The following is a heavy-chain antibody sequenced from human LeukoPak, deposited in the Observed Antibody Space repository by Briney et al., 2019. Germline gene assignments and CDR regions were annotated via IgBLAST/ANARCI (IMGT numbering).Heavy chain of an antibody. CDR3: ARERAAAVNWFDP. V-gene: IGHV1-69*13. J-gene: IGHJ5*02. CDR1: GGTFSSYA. D-gene: IGHD6-13*01. CDR2: IIPIFGTA. Sequence: ASVKVSCKASGGTFSSYAISWVRQAPGQGLEWMGGIIPIFGTANYAQKFQGRVTITADGSTSTAYMELSSLRSEDTAVYYCARERAAAVNWFDPWGQGTLVTVSS.